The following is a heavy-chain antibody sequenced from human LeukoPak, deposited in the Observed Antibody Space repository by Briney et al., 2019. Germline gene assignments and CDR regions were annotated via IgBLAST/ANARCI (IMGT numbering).Heavy chain of an antibody. D-gene: IGHD2-2*01. CDR1: GFTFSSYS. J-gene: IGHJ4*02. Sequence: GGSLRLSCAASGFTFSSYSMNWVRQAPGKGLEWVSYISSSSSTIYYADSVKGRFTISRDNAKNSLYLQMNSLRAEDTAVYYCTRGVPAAANDYWGQGTLVTVSS. V-gene: IGHV3-48*04. CDR2: ISSSSSTI. CDR3: TRGVPAAANDY.